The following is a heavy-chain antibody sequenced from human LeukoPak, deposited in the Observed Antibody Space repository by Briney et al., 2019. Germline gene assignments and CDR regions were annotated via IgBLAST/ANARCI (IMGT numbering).Heavy chain of an antibody. CDR2: ISGSSSYI. CDR3: ARDGVRDGLYFDR. D-gene: IGHD5-24*01. V-gene: IGHV3-21*01. J-gene: IGHJ4*02. Sequence: GGSLRLSCAASGFTFSSYSMNWVRQAPGKGLEWVSFISGSSSYIYHADSVKGRFTISRDNAKNSLYLQMNSLRAEDTAVYSCARDGVRDGLYFDRWGQGTLVTVSS. CDR1: GFTFSSYS.